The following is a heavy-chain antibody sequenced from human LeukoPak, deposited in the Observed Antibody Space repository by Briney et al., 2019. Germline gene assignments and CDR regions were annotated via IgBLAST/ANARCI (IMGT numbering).Heavy chain of an antibody. V-gene: IGHV3-33*08. J-gene: IGHJ5*02. D-gene: IGHD1-26*01. CDR1: GFTFSSYW. CDR2: IWYDGSNK. Sequence: GGSLRLSCAASGFTFSSYWMSWVRQAPGKGLEWVAVIWYDGSNKYYADSVKGRFTISRDNSKNTLYLQMNSLRAEDTAVYYCARDSSGSPYNWFDPWGQGTLVTVSS. CDR3: ARDSSGSPYNWFDP.